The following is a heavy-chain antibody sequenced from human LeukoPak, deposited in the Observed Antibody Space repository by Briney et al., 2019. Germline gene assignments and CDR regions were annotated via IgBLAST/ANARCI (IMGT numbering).Heavy chain of an antibody. D-gene: IGHD3-10*01. Sequence: SETLSLTCTVSGYSISSGYYWGWIRQPPGKGLEWFGSIYHSGSTYYNPSLKSRVTISVDTSKNQFSLKLSSVTAADTAVYYCAREVGMVRAPRTWFDPWGQGTLVTVSS. J-gene: IGHJ5*02. CDR1: GYSISSGYY. CDR2: IYHSGST. CDR3: AREVGMVRAPRTWFDP. V-gene: IGHV4-38-2*02.